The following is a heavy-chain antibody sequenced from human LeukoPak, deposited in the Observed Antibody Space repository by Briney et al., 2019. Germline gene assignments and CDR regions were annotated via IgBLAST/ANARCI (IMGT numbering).Heavy chain of an antibody. Sequence: SETLSLTCAVCGGSFSGYYWSWIRQPPGRGLEWIGEINHSGSTNYNPSLKSRVTISVDTSKNQFSLKLSSVTAADTAVYYCASWGGYWYFDLWGRGTLVTVSS. V-gene: IGHV4-34*01. J-gene: IGHJ2*01. CDR2: INHSGST. D-gene: IGHD2-21*01. CDR1: GGSFSGYY. CDR3: ASWGGYWYFDL.